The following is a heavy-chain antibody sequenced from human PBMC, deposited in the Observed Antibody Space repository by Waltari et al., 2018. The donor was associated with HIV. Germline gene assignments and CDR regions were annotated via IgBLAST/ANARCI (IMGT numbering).Heavy chain of an antibody. CDR2: IYSGGST. CDR1: GFTVSSNY. CDR3: ARGRDGYNLNWYFDL. V-gene: IGHV3-53*01. D-gene: IGHD5-12*01. Sequence: EVQLVESGGGLIQPGGSLRLSCAASGFTVSSNYMSSVRQAPGKGLEWVSVIYSGGSTYYADSVKGRFTISRDNSKNTLYLQMNSLRAEDTAVYYCARGRDGYNLNWYFDLWGRGTLVTVSS. J-gene: IGHJ2*01.